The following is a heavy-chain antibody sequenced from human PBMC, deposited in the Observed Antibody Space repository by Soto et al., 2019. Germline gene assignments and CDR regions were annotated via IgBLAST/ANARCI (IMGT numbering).Heavy chain of an antibody. D-gene: IGHD3-10*01. CDR2: IIPILGIA. J-gene: IGHJ6*02. Sequence: QVQLVQSGAEVKKPGSSVKVSCMASGGTFSSYTISWVRQAPGQGLEWMGRIIPILGIANYAQKFQGRVTITADKSTSTAYMELSSLRSEDTAVYYCARYGSGSSPYYYGMDVWGQGTTVTVSS. CDR3: ARYGSGSSPYYYGMDV. V-gene: IGHV1-69*02. CDR1: GGTFSSYT.